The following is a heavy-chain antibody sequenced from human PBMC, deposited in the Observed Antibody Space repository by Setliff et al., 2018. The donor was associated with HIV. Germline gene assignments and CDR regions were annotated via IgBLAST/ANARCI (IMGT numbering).Heavy chain of an antibody. CDR2: IYYSGST. Sequence: PSETLSLTCTVSGGYISNSSYYWGWIRQPPGKGLEWIGSIYYSGSTYYNPSLKSRVTISVDTSKNQFSLKLSSVTAADSAVYYCARIVATITCYDYWGQGTLVTVSS. CDR3: ARIVATITCYDY. D-gene: IGHD5-12*01. J-gene: IGHJ4*02. CDR1: GGYISNSSYY. V-gene: IGHV4-39*07.